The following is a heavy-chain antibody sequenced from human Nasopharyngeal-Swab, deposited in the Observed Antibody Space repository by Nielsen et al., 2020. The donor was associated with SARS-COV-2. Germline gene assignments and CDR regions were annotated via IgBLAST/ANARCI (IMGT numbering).Heavy chain of an antibody. CDR1: GIFVSGNY. J-gene: IGHJ3*01. CDR2: FYSGGST. D-gene: IGHD3-3*01. Sequence: GGSLRLSCAASGIFVSGNYMNWVRQAPGRGLEWVPVFYSGGSTFYADSVKGRFTISRDNSKNTLHLQMNNLRPEDTAMYYCASPVFGVVSDAFDLWGQGTMVTVSS. CDR3: ASPVFGVVSDAFDL. V-gene: IGHV3-53*01.